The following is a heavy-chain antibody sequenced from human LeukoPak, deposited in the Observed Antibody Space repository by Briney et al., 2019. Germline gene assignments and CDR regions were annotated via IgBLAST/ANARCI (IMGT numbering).Heavy chain of an antibody. CDR1: GFTFDDYA. J-gene: IGHJ3*02. V-gene: IGHV3-9*01. CDR3: AKDPHSGGAGHDAFDI. D-gene: IGHD1-26*01. Sequence: GGSLRLSCAASGFTFDDYAMHWVRQAPGKGLEWVSGISWNSGSIGYADSVKGRFTISRDNAKNSLYLQMNSLRAEDTALYYCAKDPHSGGAGHDAFDIWGQGTMVTVSS. CDR2: ISWNSGSI.